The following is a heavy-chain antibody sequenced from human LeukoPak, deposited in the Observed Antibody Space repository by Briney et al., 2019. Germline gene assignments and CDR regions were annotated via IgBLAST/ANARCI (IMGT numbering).Heavy chain of an antibody. CDR1: GFTFDDYA. CDR3: AKDVWDSSGWLRSLSEYYYYGMDV. V-gene: IGHV3-9*01. CDR2: ISWNSGSI. Sequence: GGSLRLSCAASGFTFDDYAMHWVRQAPGKGLEWVSGISWNSGSIGYADSVKGRFTISRDNAKSSLYLQMNSLRAEDTAVYYCAKDVWDSSGWLRSLSEYYYYGMDVWGQGTTVTVSS. J-gene: IGHJ6*02. D-gene: IGHD6-19*01.